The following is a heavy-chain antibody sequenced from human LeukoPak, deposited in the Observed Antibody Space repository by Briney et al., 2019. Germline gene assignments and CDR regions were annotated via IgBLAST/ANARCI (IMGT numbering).Heavy chain of an antibody. D-gene: IGHD5-18*01. CDR2: ITYNSGTI. CDR3: GRDSGYSYADDY. CDR1: GFTFRSYA. V-gene: IGHV3-48*02. Sequence: PGGSLRLSCAASGFTFRSYAMQWVRQAPGKGLEWVSYITYNSGTIFYADSVKGRFTISRDNAKDSLYLQMSSLRDEDTAVYYCGRDSGYSYADDYWGQGTLVTVSS. J-gene: IGHJ4*02.